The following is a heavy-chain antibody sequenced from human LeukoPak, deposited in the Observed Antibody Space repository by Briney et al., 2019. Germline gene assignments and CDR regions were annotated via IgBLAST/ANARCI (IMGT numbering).Heavy chain of an antibody. CDR1: GGTFISYA. CDR3: ARDSNYYYDSSGYYLNFDY. J-gene: IGHJ4*02. Sequence: SVKVSCKASGGTFISYAISWVRQAPGQGLEWMGGIIPILGTANYAQKFQGRVTITADESTSTAYMELSSLRSEDTAVYYCARDSNYYYDSSGYYLNFDYWGQGTLVTVSS. CDR2: IIPILGTA. V-gene: IGHV1-69*13. D-gene: IGHD3-22*01.